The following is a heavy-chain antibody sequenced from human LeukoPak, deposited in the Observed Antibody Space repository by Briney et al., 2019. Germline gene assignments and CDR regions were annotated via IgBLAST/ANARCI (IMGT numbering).Heavy chain of an antibody. D-gene: IGHD3-16*01. Sequence: ASVKVSCKASGYTFTSYGISWVRQAPGQGLEWMGWISAYNGNTNYAQKLQGRVTMTTDTSTSTAYMELRSLRSDDTAVYYCARDLIRGGGFYYYYMDVWGKGTTVTVSS. V-gene: IGHV1-18*01. CDR3: ARDLIRGGGFYYYYMDV. CDR2: ISAYNGNT. CDR1: GYTFTSYG. J-gene: IGHJ6*03.